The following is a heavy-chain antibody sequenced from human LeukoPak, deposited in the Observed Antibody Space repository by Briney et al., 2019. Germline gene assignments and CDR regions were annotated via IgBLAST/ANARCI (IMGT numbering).Heavy chain of an antibody. CDR2: IHYSGST. Sequence: SETLSLTCTVSGGSISSYYWSWIRQPPGQGLEWIGYIHYSGSTNYNPSLKSRVSISVDMSTNQFSLKLTSVTAADTAVYYCARHSRTYYDFDYWGQGTLVTVSS. CDR3: ARHSRTYYDFDY. D-gene: IGHD1-26*01. CDR1: GGSISSYY. V-gene: IGHV4-59*08. J-gene: IGHJ4*02.